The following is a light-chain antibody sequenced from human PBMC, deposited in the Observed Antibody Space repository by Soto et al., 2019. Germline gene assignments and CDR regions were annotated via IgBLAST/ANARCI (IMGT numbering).Light chain of an antibody. Sequence: QSVLTQPPSASGTPGQRVFISCSGSSSNIGGTNYAYWYQQLPGAAPKLLMHSNNLRPSGVPERLSGSKSGTSASLAISGLRSEEEAVYYCASWDDRLGAVIFGGGTKLTVL. J-gene: IGLJ2*01. CDR3: ASWDDRLGAVI. CDR1: SSNIGGTNY. V-gene: IGLV1-47*02. CDR2: SNN.